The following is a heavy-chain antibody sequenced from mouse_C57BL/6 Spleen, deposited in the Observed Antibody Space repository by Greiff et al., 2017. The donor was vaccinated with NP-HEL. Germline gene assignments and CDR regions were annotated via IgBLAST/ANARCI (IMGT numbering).Heavy chain of an antibody. D-gene: IGHD1-1*01. V-gene: IGHV1-52*01. Sequence: QVHVQQSGAELVRPGSSVKLSCKASGYTFTSYWMHWVKQRPIQGLDWIGNIDPSDSETHYNQKFKDKATLTVDKSSSTAYMQLSSLTSEDSAVSYCERASVTRVVADYWGQGASLTDSS. J-gene: IGHJ2*03. CDR3: ERASVTRVVADY. CDR1: GYTFTSYW. CDR2: IDPSDSET.